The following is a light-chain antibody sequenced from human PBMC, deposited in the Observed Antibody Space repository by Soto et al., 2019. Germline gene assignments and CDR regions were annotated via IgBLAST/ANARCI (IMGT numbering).Light chain of an antibody. J-gene: IGKJ2*02. Sequence: DIQMTQSPSSLSASVGDRVTITCRASQSISSYLNWYQQKPVKAPKLLIYAASSLQSGVPSRFSGSGSGTDFTLTLSRRQPEDFATYSCQKSYSTPRTFGPGTKLEIK. CDR2: AAS. CDR3: QKSYSTPRT. CDR1: QSISSY. V-gene: IGKV1-39*01.